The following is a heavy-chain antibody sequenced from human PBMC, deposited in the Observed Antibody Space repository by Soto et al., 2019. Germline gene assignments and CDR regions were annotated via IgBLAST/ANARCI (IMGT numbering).Heavy chain of an antibody. Sequence: GESLKISCKGSGYSLTSYWIGWVRQMPGKGLEWMGIIYPGDSDTRYSPSFQGQVTISADKSISTAYLQGSSLKASDTAMYYCARIFYDSRYYYYGMDVWGQGTTVTVSS. CDR3: ARIFYDSRYYYYGMDV. CDR1: GYSLTSYW. J-gene: IGHJ6*02. CDR2: IYPGDSDT. D-gene: IGHD3-22*01. V-gene: IGHV5-51*01.